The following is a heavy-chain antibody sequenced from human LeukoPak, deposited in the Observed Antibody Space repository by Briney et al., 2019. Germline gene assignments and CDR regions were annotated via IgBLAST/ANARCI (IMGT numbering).Heavy chain of an antibody. J-gene: IGHJ5*02. CDR3: ARAHYPYCSSTSCYDRRYNWFDP. V-gene: IGHV4-31*03. CDR1: GGSISSGGYY. D-gene: IGHD2-2*01. CDR2: IYYSGST. Sequence: SETLSLTCTVSGGSISSGGYYWSWIRQHPGKGLEWIGYIYYSGSTYYNPSLKSRVTISVDTSKNQFSLKLSSVTAADTAVYYCARAHYPYCSSTSCYDRRYNWFDPWGQGTLVTVSS.